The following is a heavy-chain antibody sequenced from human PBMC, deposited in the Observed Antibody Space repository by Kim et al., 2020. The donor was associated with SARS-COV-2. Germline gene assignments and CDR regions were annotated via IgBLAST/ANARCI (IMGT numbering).Heavy chain of an antibody. CDR2: IKQDGSEK. J-gene: IGHJ6*03. V-gene: IGHV3-7*01. Sequence: GGSLRLSCAASGFTFSSYWMSWVRQAPGKGLEWEANIKQDGSEKYYVDSVKGRFTISRDNAKNSLYLQMNSLRAEDTAVYYCAREEGIAVAGTNYYYYYMDVWGKGTTVTVSS. CDR3: AREEGIAVAGTNYYYYYMDV. D-gene: IGHD6-19*01. CDR1: GFTFSSYW.